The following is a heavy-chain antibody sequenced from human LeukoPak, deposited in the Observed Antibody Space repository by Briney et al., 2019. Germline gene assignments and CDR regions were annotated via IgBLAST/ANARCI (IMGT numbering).Heavy chain of an antibody. Sequence: PGGSLRLSCAASGFTVSSNYMSWVRQAPGKGLEWVSSISSSSSYIYYADSVKGRFTISRDNAKNSLYLQMNSLRAEDTAVYYCSRGPTMKMDVWGKGTTVTVSS. CDR3: SRGPTMKMDV. V-gene: IGHV3-21*01. CDR2: ISSSSSYI. CDR1: GFTVSSNY. J-gene: IGHJ6*04. D-gene: IGHD3-22*01.